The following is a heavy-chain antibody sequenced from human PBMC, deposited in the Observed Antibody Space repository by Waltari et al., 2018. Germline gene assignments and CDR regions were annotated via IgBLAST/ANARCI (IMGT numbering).Heavy chain of an antibody. J-gene: IGHJ4*02. CDR3: AKDLAAAGTYFDY. V-gene: IGHV3-23*01. D-gene: IGHD6-13*01. CDR1: GFTFSSYA. CDR2: ISGSGGST. Sequence: EVQLLESGGGLVQPGGSLRLSCAASGFTFSSYAMSWVRQAPGEGLEWVQAISGSGGSTYNADAVKGRCTNCRDNSKNTLYLQMNSLRAEDTAAYYCAKDLAAAGTYFDYWGQGTLVTVSS.